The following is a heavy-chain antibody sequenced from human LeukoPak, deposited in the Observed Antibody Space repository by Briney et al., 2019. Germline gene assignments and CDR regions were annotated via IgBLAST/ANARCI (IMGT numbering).Heavy chain of an antibody. V-gene: IGHV1-69*13. CDR3: ARSVPDYGDYDPPPGFDY. CDR2: IILIFGTA. Sequence: GASVTVSRKPSVGSFSIYAICWVRQAPGQGLEWVGGIILIFGTANYSQKFQGRVTITADEFTSTAYMELSSLRSEDTAVYYCARSVPDYGDYDPPPGFDYWGRGTLVTVSS. CDR1: VGSFSIYA. D-gene: IGHD4-17*01. J-gene: IGHJ4*02.